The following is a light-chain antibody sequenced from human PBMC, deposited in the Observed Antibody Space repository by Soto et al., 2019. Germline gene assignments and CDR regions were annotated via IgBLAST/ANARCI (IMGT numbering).Light chain of an antibody. Sequence: EVVMTQSPATLSVSPGERATLSCRASQSVNANLAWYQQKPGQAPRLLIHGASNRANGIPARFSGSGFGTELILTINSLQSEYLAVYYCQQYKTWLWTFGQGTKVEI. J-gene: IGKJ1*01. CDR3: QQYKTWLWT. CDR2: GAS. CDR1: QSVNAN. V-gene: IGKV3-15*01.